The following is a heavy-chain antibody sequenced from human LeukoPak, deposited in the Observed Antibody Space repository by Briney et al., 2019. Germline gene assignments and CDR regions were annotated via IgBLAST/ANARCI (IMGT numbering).Heavy chain of an antibody. CDR1: GFTFGAYG. CDR2: IRYDGSNR. CDR3: ARAYSCGDSCYYYGMDV. Sequence: PGGSLRLSCATSGFTFGAYGMHWVRQAPGKGLEWVAFIRYDGSNRYYADSVKGRFTISRDDSKNTLYLQMNSLRAEDTAVYYCARAYSCGDSCYYYGMDVWGQGTTVTVSS. V-gene: IGHV3-30*02. D-gene: IGHD2-15*01. J-gene: IGHJ6*02.